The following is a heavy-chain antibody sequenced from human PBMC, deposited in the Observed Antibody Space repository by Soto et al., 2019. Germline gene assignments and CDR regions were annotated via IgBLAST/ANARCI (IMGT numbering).Heavy chain of an antibody. CDR3: ARGGGFPLKADYYSFLAV. CDR2: IKQDGSEN. D-gene: IGHD6-25*01. Sequence: PGGSLRLSCAASGFTFSTYWMNWVRQAPGKGPEWVANIKQDGSENYYVDSVRGRFTISRDNAKNSLYLRMNSLGADDTAVYYCARGGGFPLKADYYSFLAVWAKGPRSPSPQ. V-gene: IGHV3-7*01. CDR1: GFTFSTYW. J-gene: IGHJ6*04.